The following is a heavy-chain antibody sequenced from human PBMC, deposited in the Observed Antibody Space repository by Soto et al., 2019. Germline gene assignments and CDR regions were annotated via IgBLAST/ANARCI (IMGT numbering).Heavy chain of an antibody. CDR2: IYYSGST. D-gene: IGHD5-18*01. Sequence: PSETLSLTCTVSGGSVSSGSYYWSWIRQPPGKGLEWIGYIYYSGSTSYNPSLKSRVTISVDTCKNQFSLELSYVTAVETEVYYCARDRGHTAMTKRNDGMDVWGQGTTVTVSS. J-gene: IGHJ6*02. CDR1: GGSVSSGSYY. CDR3: ARDRGHTAMTKRNDGMDV. V-gene: IGHV4-61*01.